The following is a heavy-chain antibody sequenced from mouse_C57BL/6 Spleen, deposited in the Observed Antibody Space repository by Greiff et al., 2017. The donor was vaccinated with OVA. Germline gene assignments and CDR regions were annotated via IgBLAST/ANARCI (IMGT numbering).Heavy chain of an antibody. V-gene: IGHV1-50*01. D-gene: IGHD1-1*01. CDR3: ARNSYYYGSRYYFDY. Sequence: VQLQQPGAELVKPGASVKLSCKASGYTFTSYWMQWVKQRPGQGLEWIGENDPSDSYTNYNQKFKGKATLTVDTSSSTAYMQLSSLTSEDSAVYYCARNSYYYGSRYYFDYWGQGTTLTVSS. J-gene: IGHJ2*01. CDR2: NDPSDSYT. CDR1: GYTFTSYW.